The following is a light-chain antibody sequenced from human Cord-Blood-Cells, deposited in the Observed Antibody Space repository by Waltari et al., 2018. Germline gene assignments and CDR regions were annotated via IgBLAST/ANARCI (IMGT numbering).Light chain of an antibody. CDR3: SSYAGSNNLV. J-gene: IGLJ2*01. V-gene: IGLV2-8*01. CDR1: SSDVGGYNY. CDR2: EVS. Sequence: QSALPQPPSASGSPGQSVTISCTGTSSDVGGYNYVSWYQQHPGKAPKLMIYEVSKRPSGVPDRFSGSKSDSTASLTVSGLQAEDEADYYCSSYAGSNNLVFGGGTKLTVL.